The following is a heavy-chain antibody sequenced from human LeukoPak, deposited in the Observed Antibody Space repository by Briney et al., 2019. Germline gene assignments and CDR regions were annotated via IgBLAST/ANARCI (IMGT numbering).Heavy chain of an antibody. CDR3: AGGWVGELYFDY. V-gene: IGHV4-34*01. CDR2: INHSGST. J-gene: IGHJ4*02. Sequence: SETLSLTCTVYGGSFSGYFWSWIRLPPGKGLEWIGEINHSGSTNYNPSLKSRVTISVDKSKNQVSLKLSSVTAADTAVYYCAGGWVGELYFDYWGRGTLVTVSS. D-gene: IGHD3-10*01. CDR1: GGSFSGYF.